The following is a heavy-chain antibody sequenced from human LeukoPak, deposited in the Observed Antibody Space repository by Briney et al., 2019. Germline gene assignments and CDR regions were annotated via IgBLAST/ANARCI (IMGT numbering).Heavy chain of an antibody. J-gene: IGHJ5*02. D-gene: IGHD1-26*01. Sequence: SETLSLTCTVSGDSISSSSYYWSWIRQPAGKGLEWIGRIYTSGSTNYNPSLKSRVTMSVDTSKNQFSLKLSSVTAADTAVYYCARDLELVGARFDPWGQGTLVTVSS. V-gene: IGHV4-61*02. CDR3: ARDLELVGARFDP. CDR2: IYTSGST. CDR1: GDSISSSSYY.